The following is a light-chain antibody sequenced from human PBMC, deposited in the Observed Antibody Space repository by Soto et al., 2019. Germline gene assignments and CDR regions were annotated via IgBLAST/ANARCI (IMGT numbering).Light chain of an antibody. CDR2: AAS. Sequence: ETVLTQSPGTLSLSPGERATLSCRASQSSSSYLTWYQQRPGQAPRLLIYAASRRATGIPDRFSGSGSGTDFTLTISRLEPEDFAVYYCQQYRTSQITFGQGIRLEIK. J-gene: IGKJ5*01. V-gene: IGKV3-20*01. CDR3: QQYRTSQIT. CDR1: QSSSSY.